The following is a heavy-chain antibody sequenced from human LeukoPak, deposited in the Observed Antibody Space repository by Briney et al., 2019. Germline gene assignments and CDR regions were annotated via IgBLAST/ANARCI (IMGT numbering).Heavy chain of an antibody. J-gene: IGHJ4*02. CDR2: ISYDGSNK. CDR3: ATDSSGWHQIDY. V-gene: IGHV3-30*04. D-gene: IGHD6-19*01. Sequence: GRSLRLSCAASGFTFSGYAMHWVRRAPGKGLEWVAVISYDGSNKYYADSVKGRFTISRDNSKNTLYLQMNSLRAEDTAVYYCATDSSGWHQIDYWGQGTLVTVSS. CDR1: GFTFSGYA.